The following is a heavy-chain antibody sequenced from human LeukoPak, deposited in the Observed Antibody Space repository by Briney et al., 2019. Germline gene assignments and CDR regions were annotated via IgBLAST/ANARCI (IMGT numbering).Heavy chain of an antibody. CDR2: INTNTGNP. CDR3: ARDPYTSSSWYRGRANNWLDP. J-gene: IGHJ5*02. Sequence: ASVKVSCKASGYTFTSYAMNWVRQAPGQGLEWMGWINTNTGNPTYAQGFTGRFVFSLDTSVSTAYLQISSLKADDTAVYYCARDPYTSSSWYRGRANNWLDPWGQGTLVTVSS. CDR1: GYTFTSYA. V-gene: IGHV7-4-1*02. D-gene: IGHD6-13*01.